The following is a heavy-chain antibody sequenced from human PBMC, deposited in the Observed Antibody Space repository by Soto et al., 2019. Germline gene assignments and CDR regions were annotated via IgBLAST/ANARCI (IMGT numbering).Heavy chain of an antibody. CDR1: GGTFSSYA. D-gene: IGHD3-3*01. V-gene: IGHV1-69*06. CDR3: ARKSFGVVIISEKYGMDV. Sequence: QVQLVQSGAEVKKPGSSVKVSCKASGGTFSSYAISWVRQAPGQGLEWMGGIIPIFGTANYAQKFQGRVTITADKSTSTAYMELSSLRSEDTAVYYCARKSFGVVIISEKYGMDVWGQGTTVTVSS. J-gene: IGHJ6*02. CDR2: IIPIFGTA.